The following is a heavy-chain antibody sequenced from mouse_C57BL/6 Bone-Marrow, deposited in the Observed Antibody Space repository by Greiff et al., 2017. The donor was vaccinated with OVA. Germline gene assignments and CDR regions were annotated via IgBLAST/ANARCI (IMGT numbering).Heavy chain of an antibody. J-gene: IGHJ2*01. CDR2: IYPGSGST. V-gene: IGHV1-55*01. CDR3: ARIANWDGGYFDY. CDR1: GYTFTSYW. Sequence: QVQLKQPGAELVKPGASVKMSCKASGYTFTSYWITWVKQRPGQGLEWIGDIYPGSGSTNYNEKFKSKTTLTVDTSSSTAYMQLSSLTSEDSAVYYCARIANWDGGYFDYWGQGTTLTVSS. D-gene: IGHD4-1*01.